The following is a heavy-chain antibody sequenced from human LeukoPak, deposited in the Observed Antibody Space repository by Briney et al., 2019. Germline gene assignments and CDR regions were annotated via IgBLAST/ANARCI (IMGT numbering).Heavy chain of an antibody. CDR3: VRGLPIYYYYCLEV. CDR1: GFTFADYG. Sequence: GGSLRLSCAASGFTFADYGMSWVRQAPGQGLEWVSGINWNGGSTAYADSVKGRFTMSRDNAKNSLYLQMNSLRAEDTALYYCVRGLPIYYYYCLEVCGKGGPVTVSS. J-gene: IGHJ6*03. D-gene: IGHD2-2*01. CDR2: INWNGGST. V-gene: IGHV3-20*04.